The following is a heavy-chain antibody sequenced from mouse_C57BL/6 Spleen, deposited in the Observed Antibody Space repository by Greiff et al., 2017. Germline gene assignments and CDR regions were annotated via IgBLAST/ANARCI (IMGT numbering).Heavy chain of an antibody. CDR1: GFTFTDYY. V-gene: IGHV7-3*01. CDR2: IRHKANGYTT. Sequence: EVQLVESGGGLVQPGGSLSLSCAASGFTFTDYYMSWVRQTPGKALEWLGFIRHKANGYTTEYSVSVKGRFTISRDDSQSIIYLQMNALRAEDGATYYCASYYFGSSLKDYWGQGTSVTISS. J-gene: IGHJ4*01. D-gene: IGHD1-1*01. CDR3: ASYYFGSSLKDY.